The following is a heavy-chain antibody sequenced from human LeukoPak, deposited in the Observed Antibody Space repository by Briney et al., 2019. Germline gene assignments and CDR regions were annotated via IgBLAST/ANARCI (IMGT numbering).Heavy chain of an antibody. CDR3: ARSRGYSYGDFDY. V-gene: IGHV1-69*06. CDR1: RGTFSSYA. Sequence: SVQVSCKASRGTFSSYAISWVRQAPGQGLEWMGGIIPIFGTANYAQKFQGRVTITADKSTSTAYMELSSLRSEDTAVYYCARSRGYSYGDFDYWGQGTLVTVSS. CDR2: IIPIFGTA. D-gene: IGHD5-18*01. J-gene: IGHJ4*02.